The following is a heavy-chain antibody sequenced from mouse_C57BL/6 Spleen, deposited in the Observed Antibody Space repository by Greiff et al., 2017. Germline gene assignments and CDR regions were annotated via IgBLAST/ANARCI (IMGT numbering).Heavy chain of an antibody. CDR2: IYPRDGST. J-gene: IGHJ1*03. Sequence: VQLQQSGPELVKPGASVKLSCKASGYTFTSSDINWVKQRPGQGLEWIGWIYPRDGSTKYNEKFKGKATLTVDTSSSTSYMELHSLTSEDSAVYFCARKDYYGSSPHWYFDVWGTGTTVTVSS. CDR1: GYTFTSSD. D-gene: IGHD1-1*01. V-gene: IGHV1-85*01. CDR3: ARKDYYGSSPHWYFDV.